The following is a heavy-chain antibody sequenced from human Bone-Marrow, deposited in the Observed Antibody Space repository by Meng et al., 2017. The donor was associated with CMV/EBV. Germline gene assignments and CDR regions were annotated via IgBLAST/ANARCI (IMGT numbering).Heavy chain of an antibody. V-gene: IGHV3-30*02. CDR1: GFTFSSYG. CDR3: AKRDYSGYDYGGDAFDI. J-gene: IGHJ3*02. CDR2: IRYDGSNK. Sequence: GESLKISCVASGFTFSSYGMHWVRQAPGKGLEWVAFIRYDGSNKYYADSVKGRFTISRDNSKNTLYLQMNSLRAEDTAVYYCAKRDYSGYDYGGDAFDIWGQGTRVTV. D-gene: IGHD5-12*01.